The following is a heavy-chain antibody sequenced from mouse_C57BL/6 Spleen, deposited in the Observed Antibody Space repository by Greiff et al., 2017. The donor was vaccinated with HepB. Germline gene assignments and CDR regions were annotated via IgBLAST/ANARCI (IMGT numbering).Heavy chain of an antibody. CDR2: INPNNGGT. Sequence: VQLKESGPELVKPGASVKILCKASGYTFTDYNMDWGKQSHGKSLEWVGDINPNNGGTIYNQKFKGKATLTVDKSSSTAYMELRSLTSEDTAVYYCARGNFDYWGQGTTLTVSS. CDR1: GYTFTDYN. V-gene: IGHV1-18*01. J-gene: IGHJ2*01. CDR3: ARGNFDY.